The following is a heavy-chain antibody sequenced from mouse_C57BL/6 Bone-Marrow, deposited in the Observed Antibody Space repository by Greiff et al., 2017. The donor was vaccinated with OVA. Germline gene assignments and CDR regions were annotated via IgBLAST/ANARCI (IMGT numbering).Heavy chain of an antibody. CDR3: ARFITTVVGYFDV. J-gene: IGHJ1*03. CDR1: GYTFTSYW. D-gene: IGHD1-1*01. V-gene: IGHV1-61*01. CDR2: IYPSDSET. Sequence: QVQLQQPGAELVRPGSSVKLSCKASGYTFTSYWMDWVKQRPGQGLEWIGNIYPSDSETHYNQKFKDKATLTVDKSSSTAYMKLSSLTSEDSAVYYCARFITTVVGYFDVWGTGTTVTVSS.